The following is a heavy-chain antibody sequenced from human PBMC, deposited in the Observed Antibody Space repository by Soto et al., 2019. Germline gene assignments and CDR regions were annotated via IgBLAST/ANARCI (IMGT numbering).Heavy chain of an antibody. CDR3: ARDLGWSGGYYGMDV. V-gene: IGHV3-74*01. J-gene: IGHJ6*02. CDR2: INSDESRT. CDR1: GFTFNSYW. D-gene: IGHD3-16*01. Sequence: EVQLVASGGGLVQPGGSLRLSCAASGFTFNSYWMHWVRQAPGKGLVWVSRINSDESRTNYADSVKGRFTISRDNAKNTLFLQMNCLRAEDTALYYCARDLGWSGGYYGMDVWGQGTTVTVSS.